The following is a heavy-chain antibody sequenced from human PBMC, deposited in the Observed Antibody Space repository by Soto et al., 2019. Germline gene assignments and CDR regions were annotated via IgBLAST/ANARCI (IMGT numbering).Heavy chain of an antibody. V-gene: IGHV1-3*01. Sequence: GASVKVSCKASGYTFTSYAMHWVRQAPGQRLEWMGWINAGNGNTKYSQKFQGRVTITRDTSASTAYMELSSLRSEDTAVYYCASKSRIAARPDDLEYYYGMDVWGQGTTVTVSS. CDR2: INAGNGNT. D-gene: IGHD6-6*01. CDR3: ASKSRIAARPDDLEYYYGMDV. J-gene: IGHJ6*02. CDR1: GYTFTSYA.